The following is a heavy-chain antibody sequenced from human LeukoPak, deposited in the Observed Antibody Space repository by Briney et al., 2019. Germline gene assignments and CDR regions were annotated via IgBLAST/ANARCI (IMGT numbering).Heavy chain of an antibody. Sequence: SETLSLTCAVYGGSFSDYDWSWIRQPAGKGLEWTGEINQSGSTNCDPSLKSRVSMSIDTSKSQFSLNLRSVTAADTAVYYCARYMPVRTGTTRASFDYWGQGTLVTVSS. CDR3: ARYMPVRTGTTRASFDY. CDR2: INQSGST. CDR1: GGSFSDYD. D-gene: IGHD1-1*01. J-gene: IGHJ4*02. V-gene: IGHV4-34*01.